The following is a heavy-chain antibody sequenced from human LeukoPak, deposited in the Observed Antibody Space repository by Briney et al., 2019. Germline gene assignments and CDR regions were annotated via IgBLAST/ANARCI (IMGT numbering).Heavy chain of an antibody. J-gene: IGHJ4*02. D-gene: IGHD3-9*01. CDR1: GFSFGSWS. CDR2: VSGTSYDI. Sequence: GESLRLSCEASGFSFGSWSMYWVRQAPGRGLEWVSSVSGTSYDIYYSDSVKGRFRISRDNAKNLLYLQMDSLTLEDTAVYYCARELTGAFAFWGQGTRVTVSA. V-gene: IGHV3-21*06. CDR3: ARELTGAFAF.